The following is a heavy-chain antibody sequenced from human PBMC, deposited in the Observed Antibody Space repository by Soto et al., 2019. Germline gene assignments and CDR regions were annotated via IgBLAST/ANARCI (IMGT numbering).Heavy chain of an antibody. CDR1: GGSISSGGYY. CDR2: IYYSGSN. D-gene: IGHD6-13*01. V-gene: IGHV4-31*03. CDR3: ARGCAAAGRGTFEI. J-gene: IGHJ3*02. Sequence: PSETLSLTCTVSGGSISSGGYYWSWIRQHPGKGLEWIGYIYYSGSNYYNPSLKRRVTMTRDTSTSPFYMELSSLRSDDTDVYYCARGCAAAGRGTFEIWGQGTMVTVSS.